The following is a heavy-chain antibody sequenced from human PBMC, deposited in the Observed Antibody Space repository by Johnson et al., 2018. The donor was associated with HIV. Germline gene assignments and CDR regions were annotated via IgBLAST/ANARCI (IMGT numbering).Heavy chain of an antibody. J-gene: IGHJ3*02. CDR2: IYSGGST. V-gene: IGHV3-NL1*01. Sequence: QVQLVESGGGVVQPGRSLRLSCAASGFTFSRNAMHWVRQAPGKGLEWVSVIYSGGSTYYADSVKGRFTISRDNSKNTLYLQMNSLRAEDTAVYYCARAWGGSYSAFDIWGQGTMVTVSS. CDR1: GFTFSRNA. CDR3: ARAWGGSYSAFDI. D-gene: IGHD1-26*01.